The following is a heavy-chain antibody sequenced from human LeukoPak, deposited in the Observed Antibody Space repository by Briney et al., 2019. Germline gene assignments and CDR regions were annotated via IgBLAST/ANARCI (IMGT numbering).Heavy chain of an antibody. CDR2: IYYSGST. CDR3: ARDHAVYYYGSGPFDP. J-gene: IGHJ5*02. Sequence: SETLSLTCTVSGGSISSYYWSWIRQPPGKGLEWIGYIYYSGSTNYNPSLKSRVAISVDSSKNQFSLKLSSVTAADTAVYYCARDHAVYYYGSGPFDPWGQGILVTVSS. D-gene: IGHD3-10*01. V-gene: IGHV4-59*12. CDR1: GGSISSYY.